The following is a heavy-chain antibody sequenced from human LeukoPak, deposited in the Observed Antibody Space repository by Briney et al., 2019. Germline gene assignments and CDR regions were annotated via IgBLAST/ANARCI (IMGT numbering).Heavy chain of an antibody. CDR2: IAYDGNNK. V-gene: IGHV3-30*18. CDR1: GFSFSSYG. CDR3: AKGIYSAGSYSNFDY. Sequence: PGGSLRLSCAASGFSFSSYGMHWVRQAPGQGLEWVAVIAYDGNNKFYGDSEKGRFTISSDNSKNTLYLQMNSPRAEDTAVYYCAKGIYSAGSYSNFDYWGQGTLVTVSS. J-gene: IGHJ4*02. D-gene: IGHD3-10*01.